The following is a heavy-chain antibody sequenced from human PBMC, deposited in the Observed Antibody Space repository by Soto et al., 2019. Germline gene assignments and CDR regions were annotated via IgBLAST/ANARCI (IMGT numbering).Heavy chain of an antibody. CDR1: GGSLSNYY. Sequence: QVQLQESGPGLVKPPETLSLTCTVSGGSLSNYYWNWIRQPPGKGLEWIGYISYSGSTNFNPSLKSRVTMSIDTSDGQFALILTSVTAADAAVYYCARLSGSGWDTAAYWGQGTLVTVSS. J-gene: IGHJ4*02. V-gene: IGHV4-59*08. CDR3: ARLSGSGWDTAAY. CDR2: ISYSGST. D-gene: IGHD6-19*01.